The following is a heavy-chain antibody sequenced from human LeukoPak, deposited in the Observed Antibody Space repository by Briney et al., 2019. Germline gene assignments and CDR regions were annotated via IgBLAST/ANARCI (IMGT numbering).Heavy chain of an antibody. CDR3: ARGPYLSDV. CDR2: INHSGST. V-gene: IGHV4-34*01. J-gene: IGHJ6*02. CDR1: GGSFSGYY. Sequence: PSETLSLTCAVYGGSFSGYYWSWIRQPPGKGLEWIGEINHSGSTNYNPSLKSRVTISVDTSKNQFSLKLSSVTAADTAVYYCARGPYLSDVRGQGTTVTVSS.